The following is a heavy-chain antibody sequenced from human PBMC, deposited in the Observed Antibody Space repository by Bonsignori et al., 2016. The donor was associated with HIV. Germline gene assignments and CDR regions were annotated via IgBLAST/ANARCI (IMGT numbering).Heavy chain of an antibody. Sequence: VRQAPGKGLEWVSTISGSGGSTYYADSVKGRFTISRDNSKNTLYLQMNSLRAEDTAVYYCVKDPPRVFSNYPPVFDYWGQGTLVTVSS. V-gene: IGHV3-23*01. D-gene: IGHD4-11*01. CDR2: ISGSGGST. CDR3: VKDPPRVFSNYPPVFDY. J-gene: IGHJ4*02.